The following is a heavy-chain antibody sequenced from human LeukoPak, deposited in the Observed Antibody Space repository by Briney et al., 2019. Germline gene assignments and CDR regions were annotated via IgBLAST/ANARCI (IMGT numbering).Heavy chain of an antibody. CDR2: IYTSGST. CDR1: GGSISSYY. D-gene: IGHD7-27*01. J-gene: IGHJ4*02. CDR3: ARDGDQTGYFDY. V-gene: IGHV4-4*07. Sequence: SETLSLTCTVSGGSISSYYWSWIRQPAGKGLEWIGRIYTSGSTNYNPSLKSRVIMSVDTSKNQFSLKLSSVTAADTAVYYCARDGDQTGYFDYWGQGTLVTVSS.